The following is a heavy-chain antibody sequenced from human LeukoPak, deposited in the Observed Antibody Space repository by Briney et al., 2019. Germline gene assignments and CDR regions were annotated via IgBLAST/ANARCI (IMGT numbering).Heavy chain of an antibody. V-gene: IGHV4-31*03. CDR2: ISYSGST. CDR3: ARYLGYCSSTSCRYFDY. CDR1: GGSLGSGGYY. D-gene: IGHD2-2*01. J-gene: IGHJ4*02. Sequence: SDTLSLTCTVSGGSLGSGGYYWSWIRQHPGKGLEWIGYISYSGSTYYKPSLKRRVTISVDTSKNQFSLKLSSVTAADTAVYYCARYLGYCSSTSCRYFDYWGQGTLVTVSS.